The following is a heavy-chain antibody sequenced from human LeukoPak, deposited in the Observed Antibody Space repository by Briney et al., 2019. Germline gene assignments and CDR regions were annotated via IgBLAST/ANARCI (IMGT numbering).Heavy chain of an antibody. Sequence: GGSLRLSCAASGFTFSTYWMSWVRQAPGKGLEWVANINQDGSQKRYVGSVQGRFTISRDNTKNSLFLQMNSLRAEDTAVYYCARLKDDVTKLDYWGQGTLVTVSS. CDR3: ARLKDDVTKLDY. CDR2: INQDGSQK. J-gene: IGHJ4*02. D-gene: IGHD2-8*01. CDR1: GFTFSTYW. V-gene: IGHV3-7*01.